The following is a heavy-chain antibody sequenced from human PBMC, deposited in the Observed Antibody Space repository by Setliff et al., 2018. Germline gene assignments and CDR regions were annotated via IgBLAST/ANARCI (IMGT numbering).Heavy chain of an antibody. CDR1: GYTFTTYA. D-gene: IGHD5-12*01. V-gene: IGHV7-4-1*02. CDR3: ARASRYGTIKYRGDYYMGV. CDR2: INTNTGNP. Sequence: ASVKVSCKASGYTFTTYAIGWMRQAPGQGPEWMGWINTNTGNPSYAQGFTGRFVFSLDTSVSTAYLQISSLKGEDTGVYYCARASRYGTIKYRGDYYMGVWGKGTTVTVSS. J-gene: IGHJ6*03.